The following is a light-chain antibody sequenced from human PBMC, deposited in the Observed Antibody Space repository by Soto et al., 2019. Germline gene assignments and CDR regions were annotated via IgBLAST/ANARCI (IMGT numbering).Light chain of an antibody. J-gene: IGLJ1*01. V-gene: IGLV1-51*01. CDR2: ENN. CDR3: GTWDSSLSVGV. Sequence: QSALTQPPSVSAAPGQKVTISCSGGSSNIGANYVSWYQHLPGTAPKLLIYENNKRPSGIPDRFSGSKSGTSATLDIAGLQTRDEADFYCGTWDSSLSVGVFGTGTKLTVL. CDR1: SSNIGANY.